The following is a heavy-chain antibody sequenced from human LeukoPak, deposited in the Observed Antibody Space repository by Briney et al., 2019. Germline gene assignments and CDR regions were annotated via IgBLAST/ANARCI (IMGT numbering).Heavy chain of an antibody. CDR3: GRQQYAAKYYFDS. V-gene: IGHV4-39*01. D-gene: IGHD2-15*01. CDR1: GGFIGSNSYY. Sequence: PSETLSLTCTVSGGFIGSNSYYWGWVRQPPGKGLEWIGSIYYSGSTYYNPSLKSRITISVDTSKNQFSLKLSSVTAADTALYYCGRQQYAAKYYFDSWGQGTLVTVSS. J-gene: IGHJ4*02. CDR2: IYYSGST.